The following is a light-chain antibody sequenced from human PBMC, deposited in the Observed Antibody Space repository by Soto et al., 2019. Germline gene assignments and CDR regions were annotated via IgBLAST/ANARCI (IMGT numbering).Light chain of an antibody. J-gene: IGKJ2*01. CDR1: QSISSY. V-gene: IGKV1-39*01. CDR2: AAS. CDR3: QQSYSTPLDT. Sequence: DIQMTQSPSSLSASVGDRVTITCRASQSISSYLNWYQQKPGKAPQLLIYAASSLQGGVPSRFSGSGSGTDFTLNISRLQPEDFAAYYCQQSYSTPLDTFGQGTKLEIK.